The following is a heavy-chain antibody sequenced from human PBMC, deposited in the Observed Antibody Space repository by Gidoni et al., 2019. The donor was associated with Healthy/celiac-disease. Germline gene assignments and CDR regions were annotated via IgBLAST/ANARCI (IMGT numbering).Heavy chain of an antibody. J-gene: IGHJ4*02. Sequence: EVQLVQSGAEVKKPGKSLKISCKGSGYSFNSYWIGWVRQMPGKGLEWMGIIYPGDSDTRYSPSFQGQVTISADKSISTAYLQWSSLKASDTAMYYCARHFGAYCSGGSCYDYWGQGTLVTVSS. CDR2: IYPGDSDT. CDR3: ARHFGAYCSGGSCYDY. V-gene: IGHV5-51*01. CDR1: GYSFNSYW. D-gene: IGHD2-15*01.